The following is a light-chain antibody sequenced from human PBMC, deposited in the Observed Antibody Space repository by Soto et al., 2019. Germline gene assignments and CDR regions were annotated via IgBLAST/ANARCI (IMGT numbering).Light chain of an antibody. V-gene: IGKV3-11*01. CDR3: QQRSNWPIT. J-gene: IGKJ5*01. Sequence: EIVVTQSPGTLSLSPGERATLSCRASLNVNSYLAWYQQKPGQAPRLLIYGASNRATGIPARFSGSGSGTDFTLTISSLEPEDFAVYYCQQRSNWPITFGQGTRLEIK. CDR1: LNVNSY. CDR2: GAS.